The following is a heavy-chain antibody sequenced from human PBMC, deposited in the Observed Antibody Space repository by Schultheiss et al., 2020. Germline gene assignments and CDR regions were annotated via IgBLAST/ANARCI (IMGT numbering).Heavy chain of an antibody. J-gene: IGHJ6*02. Sequence: SETLFLTCTVSGGPISSGSYYWSWIRQPAGKGLEWIGRIYTSGSTNYNPSLKSRVTISVDTSKNQFSLKLSSVTAADTAVYYCARVKGGAAAGNYYYYGMDVWGQGTTVTVSS. V-gene: IGHV4-61*02. D-gene: IGHD6-13*01. CDR3: ARVKGGAAAGNYYYYGMDV. CDR2: IYTSGST. CDR1: GGPISSGSYY.